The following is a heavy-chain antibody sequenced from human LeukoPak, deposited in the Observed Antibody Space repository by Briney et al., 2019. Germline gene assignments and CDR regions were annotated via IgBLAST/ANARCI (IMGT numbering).Heavy chain of an antibody. J-gene: IGHJ5*02. CDR3: ARYCSSTNCYRGGFAP. V-gene: IGHV4-31*03. CDR2: IYYSGST. D-gene: IGHD2-2*02. Sequence: SETLSLTCTVSGGSISSGGYYWSWIRQHPGKGLEWIGYIYYSGSTYSNPSLKSRVTISVDTSKNQFSLNLSSVTAADTAVYYCARYCSSTNCYRGGFAPGGKGTLVTVSS. CDR1: GGSISSGGYY.